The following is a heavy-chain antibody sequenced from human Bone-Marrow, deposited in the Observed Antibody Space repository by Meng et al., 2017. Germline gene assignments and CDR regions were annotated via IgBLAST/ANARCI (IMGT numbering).Heavy chain of an antibody. V-gene: IGHV1-8*01. Sequence: ASVKVYCKASGYTFTSYDINWVRQATGQGLEWMGWMNPNSGNTGYAQKFQGRVTMTRNTSISTAYMELSSLRSEDTAVYYCARGYEYQLLRIYYYYYGMDVWGQGTTVTVSS. CDR3: ARGYEYQLLRIYYYYYGMDV. J-gene: IGHJ6*02. D-gene: IGHD2-2*01. CDR1: GYTFTSYD. CDR2: MNPNSGNT.